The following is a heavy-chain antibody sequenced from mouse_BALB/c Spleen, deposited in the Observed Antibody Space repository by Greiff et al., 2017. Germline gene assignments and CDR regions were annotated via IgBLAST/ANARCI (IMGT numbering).Heavy chain of an antibody. CDR1: GFNIKDTY. Sequence: EVQLQQSGAELVKPGASVKLSCTASGFNIKDTYMHWVKQRPEQGLEWIGRIDPANGNTKYDPKFQGKATITADTSSNTAYLQLSSLTSEDTAVYYCARGGHYGYSSYAMDYWGQGTSVTVSS. J-gene: IGHJ4*01. CDR2: IDPANGNT. CDR3: ARGGHYGYSSYAMDY. D-gene: IGHD2-2*01. V-gene: IGHV14-3*02.